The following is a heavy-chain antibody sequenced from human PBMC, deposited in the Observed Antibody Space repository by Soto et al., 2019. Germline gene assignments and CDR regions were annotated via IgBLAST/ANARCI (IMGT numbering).Heavy chain of an antibody. CDR1: GFTFSSYA. V-gene: IGHV3-30-3*01. Sequence: QVQLVESGGGVVQPGRSLRLSCAASGFTFSSYAMHWVRQAPGKGLEWVAVISYDGSNKYYADSVKGRFTISRDNSKNTLYLQMNSLRAEDTAVYYCARDFKFHPRKYYYDSTAYWYFDLWGRGTLVTVSS. D-gene: IGHD3-22*01. CDR2: ISYDGSNK. J-gene: IGHJ2*01. CDR3: ARDFKFHPRKYYYDSTAYWYFDL.